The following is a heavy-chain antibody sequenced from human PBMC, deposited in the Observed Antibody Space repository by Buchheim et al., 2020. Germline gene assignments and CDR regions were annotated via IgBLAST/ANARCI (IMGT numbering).Heavy chain of an antibody. CDR2: IRRGGSEI. Sequence: EVQLVESGGGLVKPGGSLRLSCAASGFTFSNYCMSWVRQAPGKGLEWVATIRRGGSEIYYVDSVKGRFTISRDNAKTSLYLQMNSLRAEDTAVYYCARVSARGTYWYYMDVWGKGTT. V-gene: IGHV3-7*01. D-gene: IGHD2-8*02. CDR1: GFTFSNYC. J-gene: IGHJ6*03. CDR3: ARVSARGTYWYYMDV.